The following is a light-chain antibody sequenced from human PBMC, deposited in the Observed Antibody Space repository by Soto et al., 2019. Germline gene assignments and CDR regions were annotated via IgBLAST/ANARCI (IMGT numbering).Light chain of an antibody. J-gene: IGKJ4*01. CDR1: QGISTY. CDR3: QQLNGYVALT. Sequence: DIPLTQSPSFLYASVGDRVTITCRASQGISTYLAWYQQRPGKAPKLLIYDASTLQSGVPSRFSGSRSGTEFTLTISSLQPEDFATYYCQQLNGYVALTFGGGTKVEIK. V-gene: IGKV1-9*01. CDR2: DAS.